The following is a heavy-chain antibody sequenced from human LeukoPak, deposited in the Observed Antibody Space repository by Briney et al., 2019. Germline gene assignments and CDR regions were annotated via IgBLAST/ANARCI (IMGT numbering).Heavy chain of an antibody. CDR2: IYYSGST. V-gene: IGHV4-59*01. Sequence: QSSETLSLTCAVYGGSFSGYYWSWIRQPPGKGLEWIGYIYYSGSTNYNPSLKSRVTISVDTSKNQFSLKLSSVTAADTAVYYCARVVVVAATPLSMDVWGKGTTVTVSS. D-gene: IGHD2-15*01. J-gene: IGHJ6*03. CDR3: ARVVVVAATPLSMDV. CDR1: GGSFSGYY.